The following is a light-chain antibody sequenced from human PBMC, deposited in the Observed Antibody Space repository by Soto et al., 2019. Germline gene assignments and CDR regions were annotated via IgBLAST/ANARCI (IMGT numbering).Light chain of an antibody. J-gene: IGLJ1*01. CDR1: SSNIGSNT. Sequence: QAVVTQPPSASGTPGQRVTISCSGSSSNIGSNTVNWYQQLPGTAPKLLIYSNNQRPSGVPDRFSGSKSGTSASLAISGLQSEDEADHYYAAWDDSLNGPGYVFGTGTKLTVL. CDR2: SNN. V-gene: IGLV1-44*01. CDR3: AAWDDSLNGPGYV.